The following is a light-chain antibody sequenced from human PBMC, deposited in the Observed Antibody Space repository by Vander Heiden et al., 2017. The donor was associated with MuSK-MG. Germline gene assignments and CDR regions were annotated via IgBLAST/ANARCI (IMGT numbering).Light chain of an antibody. CDR3: SSYTSSSTPCV. CDR2: DVS. V-gene: IGLV2-14*03. Sequence: QSALTQPASVSGSPGQSITLSCTGTSSDVGGYNYVSWYQQHPGKAPKLMIDDVSNRPSGVSNRFSGSKSGNTASLTISGLQAEDEAEYYCSSYTSSSTPCVFGGGTKLTVL. J-gene: IGLJ3*02. CDR1: SSDVGGYNY.